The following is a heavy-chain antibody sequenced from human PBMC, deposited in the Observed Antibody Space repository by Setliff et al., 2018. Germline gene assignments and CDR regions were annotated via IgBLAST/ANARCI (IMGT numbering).Heavy chain of an antibody. CDR1: GYAFTSYY. CDR3: SRLVRYCTTTSCQGASGAEF. D-gene: IGHD2-2*01. V-gene: IGHV1-46*01. J-gene: IGHJ4*02. CDR2: INTGGGSA. Sequence: ASVKVSCKASGYAFTSYYMYWVRQAPGQGLEWMGTINTGGGSASIVDQFQGRVTMTRDTSTSTIYLELTSLRSDDTAVYYCSRLVRYCTTTSCQGASGAEFWGQGTLVTVSS.